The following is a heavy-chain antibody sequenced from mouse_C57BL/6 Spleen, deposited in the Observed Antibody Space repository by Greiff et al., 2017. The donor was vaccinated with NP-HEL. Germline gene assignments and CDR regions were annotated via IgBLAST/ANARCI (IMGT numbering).Heavy chain of an antibody. D-gene: IGHD2-3*01. CDR2: IYPGDGDT. CDR1: GYAFSSSW. Sequence: VQLQQSGPELVKPGASVKISCKASGYAFSSSWMNWVKQRPGKGLEWIGRIYPGDGDTNYSGKFKGKATLTADKSSSTAYMQLSSLTSEDSAVYFCARGDDGYYGWYFDVWGTGTTVTVSS. J-gene: IGHJ1*03. CDR3: ARGDDGYYGWYFDV. V-gene: IGHV1-82*01.